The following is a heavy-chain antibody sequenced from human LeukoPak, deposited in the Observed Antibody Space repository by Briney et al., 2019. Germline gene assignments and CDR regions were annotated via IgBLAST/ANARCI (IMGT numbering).Heavy chain of an antibody. J-gene: IGHJ5*02. V-gene: IGHV4-30-2*01. Sequence: SQTLSLTCAVSGGSISSGGYSWSWIRQPPGKGLEWIGYIYHSGSTYYNPSLKSRVTISVDRSKNQFSLKLSSVTAADTAVYYCARGPYSSSWYRGYNWFDPWGQGTLVTVSS. CDR2: IYHSGST. CDR3: ARGPYSSSWYRGYNWFDP. D-gene: IGHD6-13*01. CDR1: GGSISSGGYS.